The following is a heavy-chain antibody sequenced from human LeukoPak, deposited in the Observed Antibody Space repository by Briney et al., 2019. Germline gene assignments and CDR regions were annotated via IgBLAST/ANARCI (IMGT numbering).Heavy chain of an antibody. J-gene: IGHJ4*02. V-gene: IGHV3-23*01. D-gene: IGHD2-15*01. Sequence: GGSLRLSCAASGFTFSSSDMRWVRQAPGKGLEWVSTIRSGGGTYYADSVRGQFTISRDNSQNTLYLQMNSLRAEDTAVYYCAKSIPGAATGYWGQGTLVTVSS. CDR2: IRSGGGT. CDR1: GFTFSSSD. CDR3: AKSIPGAATGY.